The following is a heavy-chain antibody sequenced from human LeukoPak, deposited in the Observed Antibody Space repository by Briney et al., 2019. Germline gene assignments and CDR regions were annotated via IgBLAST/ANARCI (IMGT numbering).Heavy chain of an antibody. J-gene: IGHJ6*03. D-gene: IGHD3-3*01. CDR1: GFTFSDYY. CDR2: ISSSGGSI. V-gene: IGHV3-11*04. CDR3: ARVEKYHFWSGYYGCYYYYYMDV. Sequence: GGSLRLSCAASGFTFSDYYMNWIRQAPGKGLEWVSYISSSGGSIYYADSVKGRFTISRDNAKNSLYLQMNSLRAEDSAVYYCARVEKYHFWSGYYGCYYYYYMDVWGKGTTVTVSS.